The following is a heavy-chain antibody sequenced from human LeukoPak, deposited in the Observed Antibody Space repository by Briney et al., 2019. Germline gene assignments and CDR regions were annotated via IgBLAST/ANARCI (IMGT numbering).Heavy chain of an antibody. CDR1: GFTFSDYY. D-gene: IGHD2-8*02. CDR3: ARDRRYFDTGGLGGPDY. CDR2: IKTDGSEK. J-gene: IGHJ4*02. V-gene: IGHV3-7*01. Sequence: PGGSLRLSFAARGFTFSDYYMSWVRQAPGKGLEWVANIKTDGSEKYYVDSVKGRFTISRDNAKNSLYLQMNSLRAEDTAVYYCARDRRYFDTGGLGGPDYWGQGTLVTVSS.